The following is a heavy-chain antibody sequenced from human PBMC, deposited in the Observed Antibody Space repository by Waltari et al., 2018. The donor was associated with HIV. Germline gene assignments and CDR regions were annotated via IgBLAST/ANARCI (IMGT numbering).Heavy chain of an antibody. CDR3: AKAGIADFPYSSGWYYFDY. Sequence: EVQLLESGGGLVQPGGSLRLSCAASGFTFSSYAMSWVRQAPGKGLEWVSAISGSGGSTYYADSVKGRFTISRDNSKNTLYLQMNSLRAEDTAVYYCAKAGIADFPYSSGWYYFDYWGQGTLVTVSS. J-gene: IGHJ4*02. CDR2: ISGSGGST. CDR1: GFTFSSYA. V-gene: IGHV3-23*01. D-gene: IGHD6-19*01.